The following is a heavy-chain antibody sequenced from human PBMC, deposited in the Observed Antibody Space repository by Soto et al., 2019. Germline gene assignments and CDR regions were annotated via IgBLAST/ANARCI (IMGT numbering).Heavy chain of an antibody. D-gene: IGHD6-19*01. J-gene: IGHJ4*02. Sequence: EVQLVESGGGLVQPGGSLRLSCAASGFTFSSSWMHWVRQAPGKGLVWVSRIYSDGSRTNYADSVQGRFTISRDNAKNTLYLQMNSRRAEDTALYYCARGPTGWYGYDYWGQGTLVTVSS. V-gene: IGHV3-74*01. CDR2: IYSDGSRT. CDR3: ARGPTGWYGYDY. CDR1: GFTFSSSW.